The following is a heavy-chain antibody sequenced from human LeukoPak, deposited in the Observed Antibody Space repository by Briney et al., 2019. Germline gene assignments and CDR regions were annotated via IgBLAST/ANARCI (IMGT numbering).Heavy chain of an antibody. V-gene: IGHV3-21*01. CDR3: ARDAAGWRYFDWSMRGIDY. D-gene: IGHD3-9*01. CDR1: GFTFSSYS. J-gene: IGHJ4*02. Sequence: PGGSLRLSCAASGFTFSSYSMNWVRQAPGKGLEWVSSISSSSSYIYYADSVKGRFTISRDNAKNSLYLQMNSLRAEDTAVYYCARDAAGWRYFDWSMRGIDYWGQGTLVTVSS. CDR2: ISSSSSYI.